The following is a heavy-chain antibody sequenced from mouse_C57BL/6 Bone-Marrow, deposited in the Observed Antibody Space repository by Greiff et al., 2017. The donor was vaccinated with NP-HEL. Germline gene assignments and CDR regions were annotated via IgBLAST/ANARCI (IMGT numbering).Heavy chain of an antibody. D-gene: IGHD2-2*01. CDR3: ARDNGYPYYFDY. V-gene: IGHV3-6*01. J-gene: IGHJ2*01. CDR2: ISYDGSN. CDR1: GYSITSGYY. Sequence: DVQLQESGPGLVKPSQSLSLTCSVTGYSITSGYYWNWIRQFPGNKLEWMGYISYDGSNNYNPSLKNRISITRDTSKNQFFLKLNSVTTEDTATYYCARDNGYPYYFDYWGQGTTLTVSS.